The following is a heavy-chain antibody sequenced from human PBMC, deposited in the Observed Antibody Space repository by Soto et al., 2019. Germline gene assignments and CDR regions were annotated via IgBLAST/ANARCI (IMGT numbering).Heavy chain of an antibody. CDR2: SYYSGST. CDR3: ARGADFWSGYYDY. V-gene: IGHV4-59*01. D-gene: IGHD3-3*01. Sequence: PSETLSLTGTVSGGSISSYYWSWIRQPPGKGLEWIGYSYYSGSTNYNPSLKSRVTISVDTSKNQFSLKLSSVTAADTAVYYCARGADFWSGYYDYWGQGTLVTVSS. J-gene: IGHJ4*02. CDR1: GGSISSYY.